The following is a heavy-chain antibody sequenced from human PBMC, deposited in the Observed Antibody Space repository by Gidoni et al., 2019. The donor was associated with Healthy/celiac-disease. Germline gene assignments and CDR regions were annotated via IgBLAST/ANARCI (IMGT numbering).Heavy chain of an antibody. CDR1: GGSISSYY. V-gene: IGHV4-59*01. D-gene: IGHD3-22*01. CDR3: ARGRDSSGYYYSDY. J-gene: IGHJ4*02. Sequence: QVQLQESGPGLVKPSETLSLTCTVPGGSISSYYWSWIRQPPGKGLEWIGYIYYSGSPNYNPSRKNRVTISVDTSKNQFSLKLSSVTAADTAVYYCARGRDSSGYYYSDYWGQGTLVTVSS. CDR2: IYYSGSP.